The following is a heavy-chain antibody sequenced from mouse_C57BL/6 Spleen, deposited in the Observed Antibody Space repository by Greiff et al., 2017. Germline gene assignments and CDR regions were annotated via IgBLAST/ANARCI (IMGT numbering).Heavy chain of an antibody. CDR3: ARGRSSHWYFDV. V-gene: IGHV1-64*01. Sequence: QVQLKQPGAELVKPGASVKLSCKASGYTFTSYWMHWVKQRPGQGLEWIGMIHPNSGSTNYNEKFKSKATLTVDKSSSTAYMQLSSLTSEDSAVYYCARGRSSHWYFDVWGTGTTVTVSS. D-gene: IGHD1-1*01. CDR1: GYTFTSYW. J-gene: IGHJ1*03. CDR2: IHPNSGST.